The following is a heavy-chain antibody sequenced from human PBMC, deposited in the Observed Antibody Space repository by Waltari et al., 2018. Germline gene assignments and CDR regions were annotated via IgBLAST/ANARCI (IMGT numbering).Heavy chain of an antibody. CDR1: GGSISSHY. D-gene: IGHD6-19*01. CDR2: IYYSGST. V-gene: IGHV4-59*11. Sequence: QVQLQESGPGLVKPSETLSLTCTVSGGSISSHYWSWIRQPPGKGLEWIGYIYYSGSTNYNPPLKSRVTISVDTSKNQFSLKLSSVTAADTAVYYCAREAVAVPYFDLWGRGTLVTVSS. J-gene: IGHJ2*01. CDR3: AREAVAVPYFDL.